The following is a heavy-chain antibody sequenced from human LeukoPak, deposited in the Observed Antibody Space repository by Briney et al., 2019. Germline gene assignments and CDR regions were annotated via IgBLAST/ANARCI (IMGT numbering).Heavy chain of an antibody. CDR3: ARGTSGYYSAFDY. Sequence: GGSLRPSGPRLAFTFSSNASTWVGQAPAKGLDWVAVIWYDGNNKYYADSVKGRFTISRDNSKNTLYLQMNSLRAEDTAVYYCARGTSGYYSAFDYWGQGTLVTVSS. D-gene: IGHD3-22*01. J-gene: IGHJ4*02. CDR2: IWYDGNNK. CDR1: AFTFSSNA. V-gene: IGHV3-33*01.